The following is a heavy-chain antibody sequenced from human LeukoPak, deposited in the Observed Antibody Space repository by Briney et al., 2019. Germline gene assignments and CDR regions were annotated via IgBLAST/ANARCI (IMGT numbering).Heavy chain of an antibody. D-gene: IGHD2-8*01. V-gene: IGHV1-2*02. Sequence: ASVKVSCKASGYTLTGYYMHWVRQAPGQGLEWMGWINPNSGGTNYAQKFQGRVTMTRDTSISTAYMELSRLRSGDTAVYYCARAPLVYAIDYWGQGTLVTVSS. J-gene: IGHJ4*02. CDR1: GYTLTGYY. CDR2: INPNSGGT. CDR3: ARAPLVYAIDY.